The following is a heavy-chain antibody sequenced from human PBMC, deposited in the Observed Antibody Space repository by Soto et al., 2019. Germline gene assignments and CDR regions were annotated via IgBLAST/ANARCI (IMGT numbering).Heavy chain of an antibody. V-gene: IGHV4-34*01. CDR1: GGSLSGYY. CDR3: AREWPGSRGYFGY. CDR2: ISHRGGT. Sequence: QVQLQQWGAGLLKPSETLSLTCAVYGGSLSGYYWSWIRQPPGKGPEWIGEISHRGGTNYNPSLKSRVTISVDTSKNQFSLKLSSVTAADTAVYYCAREWPGSRGYFGYWGQGTLVTVSS. D-gene: IGHD3-22*01. J-gene: IGHJ4*02.